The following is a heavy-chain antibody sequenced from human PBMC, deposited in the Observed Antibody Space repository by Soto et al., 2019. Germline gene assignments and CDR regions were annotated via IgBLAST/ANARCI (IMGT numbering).Heavy chain of an antibody. CDR2: IDPSGGST. CDR1: GGPFSSYY. Sequence: ASVKVSCKASGGPFSSYYMHWVRQAPGQGLEWMGIIDPSGGSTSYAQKFQGRVSMTRDTSTSTVYMDLSSLRSEDTAVYYCARDLTGGPTYYDFWSGYSPVDYWGLGTLDTVS. J-gene: IGHJ4*02. CDR3: ARDLTGGPTYYDFWSGYSPVDY. D-gene: IGHD3-3*01. V-gene: IGHV1-46*03.